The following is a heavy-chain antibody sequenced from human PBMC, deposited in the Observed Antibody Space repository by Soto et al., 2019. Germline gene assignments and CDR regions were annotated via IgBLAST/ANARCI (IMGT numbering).Heavy chain of an antibody. CDR3: ARDCGGDCGDAFDI. Sequence: GASVKVSCKASGYTFTSYDINWVRQATGQGLEWMGWMNANSGNTGYAQKFQGRVTMTRDTSMSTAYMELSSLRSEDTAVYYCARDCGGDCGDAFDIWGQGTMVTVSS. CDR2: MNANSGNT. J-gene: IGHJ3*02. D-gene: IGHD2-21*02. CDR1: GYTFTSYD. V-gene: IGHV1-8*01.